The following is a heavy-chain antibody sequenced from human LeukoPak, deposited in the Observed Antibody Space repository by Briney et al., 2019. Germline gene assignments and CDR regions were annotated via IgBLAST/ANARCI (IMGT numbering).Heavy chain of an antibody. J-gene: IGHJ4*02. CDR2: IAYDGSYE. CDR1: GFTFSIYG. Sequence: PGGSLRLSCATSGFTFSIYGMHWVRQAPGKGLEWLAVIAYDGSYEYYADSVKGRFSISRDDSKKTVYLQMNSLRPEDTALYYCAKEGVVAAFFDHWGQGTLVSVSS. CDR3: AKEGVVAAFFDH. V-gene: IGHV3-30*18. D-gene: IGHD2-15*01.